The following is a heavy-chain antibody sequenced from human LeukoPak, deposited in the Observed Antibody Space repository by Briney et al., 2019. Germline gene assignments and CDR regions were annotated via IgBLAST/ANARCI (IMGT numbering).Heavy chain of an antibody. V-gene: IGHV3-23*01. CDR2: ISGSGGST. J-gene: IGHJ4*02. CDR1: GFTFSNYA. D-gene: IGHD3-22*01. CDR3: AKDQGGSSGYSNYYFDS. Sequence: PGGSLRLSCAASGFTFSNYAMTWVRPAPAKGLEWVSVISGSGGSTYSADSVKGRFTISRDNSKNTLYLQMNGLRVEDTAVYYCAKDQGGSSGYSNYYFDSWGQGTLVTVSS.